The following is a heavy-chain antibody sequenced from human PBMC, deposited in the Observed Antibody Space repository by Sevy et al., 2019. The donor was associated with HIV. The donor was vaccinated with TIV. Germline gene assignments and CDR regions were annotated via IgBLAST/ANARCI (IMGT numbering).Heavy chain of an antibody. CDR2: VYYTGGT. CDR1: GGSINSDH. CDR3: ARRNVFDI. Sequence: SETLSLTCTVSGGSINSDHWNWIRQPPGKGLEWIGYVYYTGGTNYNPSLKNRVTISVDRTKNQFSLKLTSVTAADTAVYYCARRNVFDIWGQGTMVTLSS. J-gene: IGHJ3*02. V-gene: IGHV4-59*08.